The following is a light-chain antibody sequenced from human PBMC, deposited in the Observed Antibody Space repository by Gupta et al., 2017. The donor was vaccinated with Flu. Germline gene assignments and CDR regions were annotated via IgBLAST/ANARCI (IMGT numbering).Light chain of an antibody. V-gene: IGKV3-11*01. CDR2: DAS. J-gene: IGKJ5*01. CDR1: QSVSGY. CDR3: QQRNSWPIT. Sequence: EIVLTQSPATLSLSPGGRATLSCRASQSVSGYLAWYQQTPGQAPRLLIYDASNRATGIPGRFSGSGSVTDFTLTISSLEPEYLSVYYCQQRNSWPITFGQGTRLEIK.